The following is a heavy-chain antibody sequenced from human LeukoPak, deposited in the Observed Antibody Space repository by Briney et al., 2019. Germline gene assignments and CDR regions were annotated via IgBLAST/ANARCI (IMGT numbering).Heavy chain of an antibody. J-gene: IGHJ4*02. CDR3: AGDY. CDR1: GYSISSGYF. CDR2: ISSGGSTI. Sequence: LSLTCAVSGYSISSGYFWGWIRQPPGKGLGWVQSISSGGSTIYYADSVKGRFTISRDNAKTSLDPQMTSLSAEDTAVYYCAGDYWGQGTLVTVSS. V-gene: IGHV3-11*01.